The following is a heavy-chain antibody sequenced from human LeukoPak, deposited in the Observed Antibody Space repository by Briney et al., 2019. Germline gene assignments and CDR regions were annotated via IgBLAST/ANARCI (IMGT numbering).Heavy chain of an antibody. CDR3: ARDPNYYGDLTSDY. J-gene: IGHJ4*02. D-gene: IGHD4-17*01. V-gene: IGHV3-11*01. CDR2: ISSSGSTI. Sequence: GGSLRLSCAASGFTFSDYYMSWIRQAPGKGLEWVSYISSSGSTIYYADSVKGRFTIPRDNAKNSLYLQMNSLRAEDTAVYYCARDPNYYGDLTSDYWGQGTLVTVSS. CDR1: GFTFSDYY.